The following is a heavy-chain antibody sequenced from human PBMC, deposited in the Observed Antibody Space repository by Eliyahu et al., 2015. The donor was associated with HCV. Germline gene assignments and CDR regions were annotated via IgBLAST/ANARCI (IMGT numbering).Heavy chain of an antibody. J-gene: IGHJ1*01. V-gene: IGHV1-69*04. CDR1: GGTFSXYA. CDR2: IIPILGIA. D-gene: IGHD3-3*01. Sequence: QVQLVQSGAEVKKPGSSVKVSCKASGGTFSXYAXSXXRXAPGQGLEWMGRIIPILGIANYAQKFQGRVTITADKSTSTAYMELSSLRSEDTAVYYCARGYYDFWSGSLIGDPRPQKAEYFQHWGQGTLVTVSS. CDR3: ARGYYDFWSGSLIGDPRPQKAEYFQH.